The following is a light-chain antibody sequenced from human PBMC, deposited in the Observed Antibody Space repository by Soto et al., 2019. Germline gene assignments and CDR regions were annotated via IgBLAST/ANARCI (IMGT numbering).Light chain of an antibody. J-gene: IGKJ4*01. CDR1: QSVDNS. CDR3: QQRSSWPLT. V-gene: IGKV3-11*01. Sequence: EIVLTQSPATLSLSPGERATLSCRASQSVDNSLAWYQQKPGQAPRLLIYDVSKRATGTPARFSGSGSGTDFTLTISSLQPEDFAFYSCQQRSSWPLTFGGGTSLEIK. CDR2: DVS.